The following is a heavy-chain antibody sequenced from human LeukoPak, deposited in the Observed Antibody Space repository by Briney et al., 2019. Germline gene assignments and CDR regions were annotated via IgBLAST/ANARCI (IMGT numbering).Heavy chain of an antibody. CDR2: ISSSGAT. CDR3: VRILRGSGNYGAFDV. Sequence: GGSLRLSCAASGFIFSSFSMNWVRQVPGKGLEWVSYISSSGATYYADSMKGRLIISRDDGQNSLYLQMNSLSDEDTAVYYCVRILRGSGNYGAFDVWGQGTLVTVSS. J-gene: IGHJ3*01. D-gene: IGHD1-26*01. V-gene: IGHV3-48*02. CDR1: GFIFSSFS.